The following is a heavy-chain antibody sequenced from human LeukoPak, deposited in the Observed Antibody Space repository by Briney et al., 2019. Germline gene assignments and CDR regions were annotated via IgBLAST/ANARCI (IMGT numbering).Heavy chain of an antibody. D-gene: IGHD1-7*01. CDR1: GFTFSSYA. CDR2: ISYDGSNK. J-gene: IGHJ5*02. CDR3: ARDGGYNWNYFSRGYWFDP. V-gene: IGHV3-30-3*01. Sequence: PGGSLRLSCAASGFTFSSYAMHWVRQAPVKVLEWVAVISYDGSNKYYADSVKGRFTISRDNSKNTLYLQMNSLRAEDTAVYYCARDGGYNWNYFSRGYWFDPWGQGTLVTDSS.